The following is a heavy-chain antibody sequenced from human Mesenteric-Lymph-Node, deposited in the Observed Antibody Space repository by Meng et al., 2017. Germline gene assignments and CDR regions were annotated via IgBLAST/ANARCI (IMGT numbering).Heavy chain of an antibody. V-gene: IGHV1-2*02. J-gene: IGHJ4*02. D-gene: IGHD6-19*01. CDR2: INPNSGGT. Sequence: ASVKVSCKASGYTFTGYYMHWVRQAPGQGLEWMGWINPNSGGTNYAQKFQGRVTMTRDTSISTAYMELSRLRSDDTAVYYCAIFYSSGWSRGSLDYWGRGTLVTVSS. CDR1: GYTFTGYY. CDR3: AIFYSSGWSRGSLDY.